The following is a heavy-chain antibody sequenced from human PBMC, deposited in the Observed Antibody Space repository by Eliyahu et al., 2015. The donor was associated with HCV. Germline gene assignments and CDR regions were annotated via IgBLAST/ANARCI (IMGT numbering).Heavy chain of an antibody. D-gene: IGHD6-13*01. Sequence: EVQLVESGGGLVQPGRSLRLSCAAPGFPFDDYAMHWVRQAPGKGLEWVSGISWNSGSIGYADSVKGRFTISRDNAKNSLYLQMNSLRAEDTALYYCAKDIESSSWYGFDPWGQGTLVTVSS. V-gene: IGHV3-9*01. CDR1: GFPFDDYA. CDR3: AKDIESSSWYGFDP. CDR2: ISWNSGSI. J-gene: IGHJ5*02.